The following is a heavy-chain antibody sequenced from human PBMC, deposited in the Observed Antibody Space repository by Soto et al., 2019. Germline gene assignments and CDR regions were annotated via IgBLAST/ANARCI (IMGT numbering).Heavy chain of an antibody. CDR3: ARGGKNYYYYGMDV. J-gene: IGHJ6*02. CDR2: IYNSGST. V-gene: IGHV4-61*08. Sequence: PSETLSLTCTVSGGSVSSGDYYWSWIRQPPGKGLEWIGLIYNSGSTNYNPSLKSRVTISLDTSKTQFSLKLTSVTAADTAVYYCARGGKNYYYYGMDVWGQGTTVTVSS. CDR1: GGSVSSGDYY. D-gene: IGHD1-26*01.